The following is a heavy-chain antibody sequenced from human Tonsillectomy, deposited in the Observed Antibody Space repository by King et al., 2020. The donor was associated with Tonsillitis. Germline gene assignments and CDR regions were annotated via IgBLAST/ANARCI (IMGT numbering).Heavy chain of an antibody. CDR3: ARVGLLFGFDP. V-gene: IGHV4-30-2*01. Sequence: QLQESASRLVKPSQTLSLTCAVSGGSISSGGYSWSWIRQPPGKGLEYIGYISHSGSPNYNSSLKSRVTSSADRSKNQFSLTLSSVTAADTAVYYCARVGLLFGFDPWGQGTLVTVSS. CDR2: ISHSGSP. J-gene: IGHJ5*02. D-gene: IGHD3/OR15-3a*01. CDR1: GGSISSGGYS.